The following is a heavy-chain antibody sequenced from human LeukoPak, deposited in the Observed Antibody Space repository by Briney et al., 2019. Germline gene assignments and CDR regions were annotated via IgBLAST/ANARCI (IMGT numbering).Heavy chain of an antibody. CDR3: ARGNIAAAGTSHYYYYMDV. V-gene: IGHV1-69*06. D-gene: IGHD6-13*01. Sequence: SVKVSCKASGGTFSSYAISWVRQAPGQGLEWMGGIIPIFGTANYAQKFQGRVTITADKSTSTAYMELSSLRSEDTAVYYCARGNIAAAGTSHYYYYMDVWGKGTTVTVS. CDR1: GGTFSSYA. CDR2: IIPIFGTA. J-gene: IGHJ6*03.